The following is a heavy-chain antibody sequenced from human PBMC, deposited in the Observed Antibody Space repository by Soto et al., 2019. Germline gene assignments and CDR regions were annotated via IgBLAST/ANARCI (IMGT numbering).Heavy chain of an antibody. D-gene: IGHD1-26*01. J-gene: IGHJ3*02. CDR3: AMGGTRGAFDI. CDR1: GFTFSSYA. CDR2: ISYDGSNK. V-gene: IGHV3-30-3*01. Sequence: PGGSLRLSCAASGFTFSSYAMHWVRQAPGKGLEWVAVISYDGSNKYYADSVKGRFTISRDNSKNTLYLQMNSLRAEDTAVYYCAMGGTRGAFDIWGQGTMVTVSS.